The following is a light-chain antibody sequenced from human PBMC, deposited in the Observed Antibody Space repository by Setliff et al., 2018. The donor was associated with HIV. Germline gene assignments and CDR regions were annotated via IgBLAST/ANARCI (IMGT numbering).Light chain of an antibody. CDR3: SSHRSSSYV. Sequence: QSALTQPPSVSGSPGQSVTISCTGTSSDVGRCNRVSWYQQPPGTAPKLMIYEVTNRPSGVPDRFSGSKSGSTASLTISGLQAEDEGDYYCSSHRSSSYVFGTGTKVTVL. CDR1: SSDVGRCNR. V-gene: IGLV2-18*02. J-gene: IGLJ1*01. CDR2: EVT.